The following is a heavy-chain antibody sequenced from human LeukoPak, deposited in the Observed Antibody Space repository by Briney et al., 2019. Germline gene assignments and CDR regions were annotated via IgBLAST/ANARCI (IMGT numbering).Heavy chain of an antibody. CDR3: ARDTLGEGEDANYAVYYFDY. CDR1: GFSFNTYW. J-gene: IGHJ4*02. CDR2: IKQDGNEK. Sequence: PGGSPRLSCAASGFSFNTYWMSWVRQAPGKGLEWVADIKQDGNEKYYADSVKGRFTISRDNGKNSLDLQMNSLRADDTAVYYCARDTLGEGEDANYAVYYFDYWGQGTVVTVSS. V-gene: IGHV3-7*01. D-gene: IGHD4/OR15-4a*01.